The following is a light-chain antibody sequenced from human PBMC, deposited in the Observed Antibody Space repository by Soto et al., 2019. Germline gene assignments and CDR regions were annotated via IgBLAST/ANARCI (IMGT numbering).Light chain of an antibody. J-gene: IGKJ4*01. CDR3: QQYNKWPLT. V-gene: IGKV3-15*01. CDR1: QSVYTT. Sequence: EIVMTQSPATLSVSPGERATLSCWASQSVYTTLAWYQQKPGQAPRLLIYGASTRATGIPARFSGTGSATEFTLTISSMLSEDSAVYYCQQYNKWPLTFGGGTKVEI. CDR2: GAS.